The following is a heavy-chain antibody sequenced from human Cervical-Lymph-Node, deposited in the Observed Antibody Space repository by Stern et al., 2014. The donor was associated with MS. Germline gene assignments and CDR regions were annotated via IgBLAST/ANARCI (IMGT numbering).Heavy chain of an antibody. CDR2: ISYDGSNK. V-gene: IGHV3-30*18. CDR1: GFTFSSYG. D-gene: IGHD6-19*01. J-gene: IGHJ4*02. CDR3: AKDRQWLEHFDY. Sequence: VQLVESGGGVVQPGRSLRLSCAASGFTFSSYGMHWVRPAPGKGLEWVAVISYDGSNKYYADSVKGRFTISRDNSKNTLYLQMNSLRAEDTAVYYCAKDRQWLEHFDYWGQGTLVTVSS.